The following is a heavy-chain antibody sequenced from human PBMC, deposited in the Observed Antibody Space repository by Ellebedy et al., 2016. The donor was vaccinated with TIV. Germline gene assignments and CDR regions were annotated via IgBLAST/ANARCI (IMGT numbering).Heavy chain of an antibody. V-gene: IGHV3-7*01. D-gene: IGHD4-17*01. CDR1: GFTFNSYW. CDR2: INQDGSDT. CDR3: ATDGSYGDYRSPTHAFVM. Sequence: GGSLRLSCAASGFTFNSYWMTWVRQAPGKGLEWVANINQDGSDTYYVDSLRGRFTISRDNAKNSLYLLMNSLGDEDTAVYYCATDGSYGDYRSPTHAFVMWGQGTLVTVSS. J-gene: IGHJ3*02.